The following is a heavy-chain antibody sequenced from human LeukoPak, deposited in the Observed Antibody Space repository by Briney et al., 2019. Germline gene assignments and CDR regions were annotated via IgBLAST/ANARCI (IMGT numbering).Heavy chain of an antibody. CDR2: IYRSGST. V-gene: IGHV4-38-2*02. Sequence: SETLSLTCTVSGYSISSGYYWGWIRQPPGKGLEWIGSIYRSGSTYYNPSLKSRVTISVDTSKNQFSLKLSSVTAADTAVYYCARVREAIAYWGQGTLVTVSS. J-gene: IGHJ4*02. CDR3: ARVREAIAY. CDR1: GYSISSGYY. D-gene: IGHD1-26*01.